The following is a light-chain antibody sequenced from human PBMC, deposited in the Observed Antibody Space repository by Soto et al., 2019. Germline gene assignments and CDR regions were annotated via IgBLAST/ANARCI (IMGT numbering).Light chain of an antibody. J-gene: IGLJ3*02. Sequence: QSALTQPASVSGSPGQSITISCTGTRGDVGIYNYVSWYQQHPGKAPKLMLYEVTKRPSGVSNRFSGSKSGDTASLTISGLQLEDEADYYCTSFTTSATWVFGGGTKVTVL. V-gene: IGLV2-14*01. CDR2: EVT. CDR1: RGDVGIYNY. CDR3: TSFTTSATWV.